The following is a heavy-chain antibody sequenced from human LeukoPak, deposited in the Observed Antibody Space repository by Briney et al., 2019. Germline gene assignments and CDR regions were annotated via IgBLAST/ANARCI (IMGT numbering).Heavy chain of an antibody. Sequence: ASVKVSCKASGYTFTSYAMHWVRQAPGQRLEWMGWINAGNGNTKYSQEFQGRVTITRDTSASTAYVELSSLRSEDMAVYYCARGIQLWSFADSDFDYWGQGTLVTVSS. J-gene: IGHJ4*02. V-gene: IGHV1-3*03. CDR1: GYTFTSYA. CDR2: INAGNGNT. D-gene: IGHD5-18*01. CDR3: ARGIQLWSFADSDFDY.